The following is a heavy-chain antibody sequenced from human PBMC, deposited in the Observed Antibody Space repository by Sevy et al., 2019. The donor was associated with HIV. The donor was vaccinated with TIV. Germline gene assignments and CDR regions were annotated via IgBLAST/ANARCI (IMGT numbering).Heavy chain of an antibody. CDR3: ARSRRRGGVVVVPAAMLDAFDI. Sequence: ASVKVSCKASGYTFTGYYMHWVRQAPGQGLEWMGRINPNSGGTNYAKKFQGRVTMTRDTSISTAYMELSRLGSDDTAVYYCARSRRRGGVVVVPAAMLDAFDIWGQGTMVTVSS. CDR1: GYTFTGYY. D-gene: IGHD2-2*01. V-gene: IGHV1-2*06. CDR2: INPNSGGT. J-gene: IGHJ3*02.